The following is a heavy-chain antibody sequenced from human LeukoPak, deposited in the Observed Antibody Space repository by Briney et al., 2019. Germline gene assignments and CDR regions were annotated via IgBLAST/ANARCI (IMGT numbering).Heavy chain of an antibody. J-gene: IGHJ5*02. V-gene: IGHV4-34*01. CDR2: INHIGST. D-gene: IGHD3-9*01. CDR1: GGSFRGYY. CDR3: ARGLRYFVWFGSQHRHNWFDP. Sequence: SETLSLTCAVFGGSFRGYYWSWIRKPPGKGLEWIGEINHIGSTNYNPPLKSRATISVATSTTQSSLKLSSGTAADTAVYYCARGLRYFVWFGSQHRHNWFDPWGQGTLDTVSS.